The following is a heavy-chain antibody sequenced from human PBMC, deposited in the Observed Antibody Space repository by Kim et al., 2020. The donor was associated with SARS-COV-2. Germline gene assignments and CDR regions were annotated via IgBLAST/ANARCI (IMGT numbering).Heavy chain of an antibody. D-gene: IGHD4-4*01. CDR3: ASDTVLYGLDV. V-gene: IGHV3-74*01. CDR1: GFTVTNYW. J-gene: IGHJ6*02. CDR2: IKSEGTGI. Sequence: GGSLRLSCAASGFTVTNYWMHWVRQAPGKGLVWVACIKSEGTGISYADSVKGRFTISRDNANNTLYLQMNNLRAEDTAVYYCASDTVLYGLDVWGQGTTVTVSS.